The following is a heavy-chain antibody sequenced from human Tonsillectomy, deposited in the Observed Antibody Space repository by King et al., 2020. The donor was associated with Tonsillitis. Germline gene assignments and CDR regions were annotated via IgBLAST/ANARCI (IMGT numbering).Heavy chain of an antibody. CDR1: GGSIRSSSYF. V-gene: IGHV4-39*01. Sequence: QLQESGPGVVKPSETLSLTSTVSGGSIRSSSYFWGWSRQPPGEGVEGIANIYYSGSTYYNASLKSRVTISKDPSKNQIYLRLASVTAADTAVYYCARRCSTTTCYDAFDLWGQGTMVPVSS. CDR3: ARRCSTTTCYDAFDL. J-gene: IGHJ3*01. D-gene: IGHD2-2*01. CDR2: IYYSGST.